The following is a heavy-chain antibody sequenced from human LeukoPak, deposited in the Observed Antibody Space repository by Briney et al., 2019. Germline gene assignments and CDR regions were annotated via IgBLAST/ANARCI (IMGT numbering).Heavy chain of an antibody. CDR2: IYYSGST. CDR3: ARESRGDAFDI. Sequence: SETLSLTCTVSGGSISSYYWSWIRQPPGKGLEWIGYIYYSGSTNYNPSLKSRVTISVDTSKNQFSLKLSSVTAADTAVYYCARESRGDAFDIWGQGTMVTVSS. CDR1: GGSISSYY. V-gene: IGHV4-59*01. D-gene: IGHD3-10*01. J-gene: IGHJ3*02.